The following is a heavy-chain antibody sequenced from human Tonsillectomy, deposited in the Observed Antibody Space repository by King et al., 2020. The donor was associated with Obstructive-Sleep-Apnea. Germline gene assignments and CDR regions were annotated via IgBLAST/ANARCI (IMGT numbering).Heavy chain of an antibody. Sequence: QLVQSGAEVKKPGASVKVSCKASGYTFTSYGISWVRQAPGQGLEWMGWISAYNGNKNCAQKLQGRVTMTTDTSTSTAYMELRSLRSDDTAVYYCARGPEHHPDYDFWSGYWFDPWGQGTLVTVSS. V-gene: IGHV1-18*04. D-gene: IGHD3-3*01. CDR3: ARGPEHHPDYDFWSGYWFDP. CDR2: ISAYNGNK. CDR1: GYTFTSYG. J-gene: IGHJ5*02.